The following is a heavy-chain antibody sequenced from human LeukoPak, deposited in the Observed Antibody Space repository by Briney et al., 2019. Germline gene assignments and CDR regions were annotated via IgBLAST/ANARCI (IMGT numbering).Heavy chain of an antibody. CDR2: IYTSGTT. V-gene: IGHV4-4*07. CDR3: ARDYYSSGRLSYMDV. J-gene: IGHJ6*03. Sequence: PETLPLTCTVSGGPISSYYWSWVRQPAGKGLEWIGRIYTSGTTNYNPSLRSRVTLSVDTSKNQVFLNLSSVTAADTAVYFCARDYYSSGRLSYMDVWGKGTTVTVSS. CDR1: GGPISSYY. D-gene: IGHD3-10*01.